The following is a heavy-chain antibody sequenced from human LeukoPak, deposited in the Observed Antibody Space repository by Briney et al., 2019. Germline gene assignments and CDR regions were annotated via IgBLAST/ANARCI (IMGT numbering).Heavy chain of an antibody. Sequence: GGSLRLSCTFSGLTFRSYWMNWVRQTPGKGLEWVANINPGGNEIRSVDSVKGRSIISRDNAKNSLDLQMSSLRVEDTAVYYCMCWGTDNHWGQGILVTVSS. CDR1: GLTFRSYW. V-gene: IGHV3-7*01. D-gene: IGHD7-27*01. CDR2: INPGGNEI. CDR3: MCWGTDNH. J-gene: IGHJ4*02.